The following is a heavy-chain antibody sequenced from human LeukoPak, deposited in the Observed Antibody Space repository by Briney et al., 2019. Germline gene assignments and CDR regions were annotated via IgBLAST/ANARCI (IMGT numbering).Heavy chain of an antibody. V-gene: IGHV7-4-1*02. CDR2: INTNTGNP. CDR1: GYTFTSYV. Sequence: ASVKVSCKASGYTFTSYVMNWVRQAPGQGLEWMGWINTNTGNPTYAQGFTGRFVFSLDTSVSTAYLQISSLKAEDTAVYYCVLWFGELLWGDPLDYWGQGTLVTVSS. J-gene: IGHJ4*02. D-gene: IGHD3-10*01. CDR3: VLWFGELLWGDPLDY.